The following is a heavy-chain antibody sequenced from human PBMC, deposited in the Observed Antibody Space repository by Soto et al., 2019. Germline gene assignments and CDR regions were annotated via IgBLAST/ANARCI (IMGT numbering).Heavy chain of an antibody. D-gene: IGHD3-22*01. Sequence: QVQLVQSGAEVKKPGASVKVSCKASGYTFTGYYMHWVRQAPGQGLEWMGWINPKSGGTNYAQKFQGRVTMTRDTSISTAYMELSRLRSDDTAVYYCARCRGLDYYDSWGQGTLVTVSS. CDR3: ARCRGLDYYDS. V-gene: IGHV1-2*02. CDR2: INPKSGGT. CDR1: GYTFTGYY. J-gene: IGHJ4*02.